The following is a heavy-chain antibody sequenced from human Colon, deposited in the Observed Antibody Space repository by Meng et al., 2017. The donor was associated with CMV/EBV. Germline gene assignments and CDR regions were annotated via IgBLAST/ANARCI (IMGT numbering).Heavy chain of an antibody. Sequence: SQTLSLTCAISGDSVSSNSAAWNWIRQSPSRGLEWLGRTYYRSKWYNDYAVSVKSRITINPDTSKNQFSLQLNSVTPEDTAAYYCARVRWSGSYWDDWFDPWGQGTLVTVSS. D-gene: IGHD1-26*01. J-gene: IGHJ5*02. CDR2: TYYRSKWYN. V-gene: IGHV6-1*01. CDR3: ARVRWSGSYWDDWFDP. CDR1: GDSVSSNSAA.